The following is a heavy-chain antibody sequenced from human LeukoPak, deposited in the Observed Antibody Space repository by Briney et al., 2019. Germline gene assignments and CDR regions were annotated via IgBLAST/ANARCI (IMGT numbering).Heavy chain of an antibody. CDR1: GDSINNNNW. CDR2: KNHTGST. D-gene: IGHD1-26*01. Sequence: SGTLSLTCAVSGDSINNNNWWSWVRQPPGKGLEWIGEKNHTGSTNYNPSLKSRVSISVDKSKNQFSLKLSSVTAADTAVYYCARDRVGATRRDYYFDYWGQGTLVTVSS. CDR3: ARDRVGATRRDYYFDY. J-gene: IGHJ4*02. V-gene: IGHV4-4*02.